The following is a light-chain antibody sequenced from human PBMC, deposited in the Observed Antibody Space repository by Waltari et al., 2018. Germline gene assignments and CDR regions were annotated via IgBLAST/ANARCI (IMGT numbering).Light chain of an antibody. Sequence: DIQMTKSHSSLSASEADKVTITCQASQSISSWLAWYQQKQGKAPKPLIYKASSLESGVPSRFSGSGSGTDFTLTISSLQPEDFATYYCQQYNSAPWTFGQGTKVEIK. J-gene: IGKJ1*01. CDR1: QSISSW. CDR2: KAS. V-gene: IGKV1-5*01. CDR3: QQYNSAPWT.